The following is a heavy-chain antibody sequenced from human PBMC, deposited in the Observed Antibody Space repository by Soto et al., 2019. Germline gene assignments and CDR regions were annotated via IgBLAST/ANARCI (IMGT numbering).Heavy chain of an antibody. CDR3: STGGKYYGMDV. Sequence: GGSLRLSCAASGFTFSKAWMSWVRQAPGKGLEWVGRIKSKTDGGTIDYAAPVKGRFSISRDDSKNTVYLQMNSLRTEDTAVYYCSTGGKYYGMDVWGQGTTVTVS. V-gene: IGHV3-15*01. CDR1: GFTFSKAW. J-gene: IGHJ6*02. CDR2: IKSKTDGGTI. D-gene: IGHD1-26*01.